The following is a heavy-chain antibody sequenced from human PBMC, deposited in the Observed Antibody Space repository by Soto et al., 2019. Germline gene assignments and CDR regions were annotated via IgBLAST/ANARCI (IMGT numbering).Heavy chain of an antibody. CDR1: GYTFTTYA. J-gene: IGHJ3*02. D-gene: IGHD3-10*01. CDR3: ARVMTGRRSYYGSGSCYYDPFDK. CDR2: INTANGNI. V-gene: IGHV1-3*04. Sequence: ASVKVSCKASGYTFTTYAIHWVRQAPGQRLEWMGWINTANGNIEYSQTVQGKVTMTRDTSASTAYMELSSLRSEDTAMYYCARVMTGRRSYYGSGSCYYDPFDKWGQGTMVTVSS.